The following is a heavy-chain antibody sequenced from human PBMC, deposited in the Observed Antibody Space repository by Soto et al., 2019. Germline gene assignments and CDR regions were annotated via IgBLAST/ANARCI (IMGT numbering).Heavy chain of an antibody. CDR1: GFSLSTTGVA. CDR2: IYWDDDK. D-gene: IGHD6-19*01. CDR3: AHSPYNSAWSHFEY. J-gene: IGHJ4*02. V-gene: IGHV2-5*02. Sequence: QITLKESGPTLVKPTQTLTLTCTFSGFSLSTTGVAVGWIRQRPGKALEWLAIIYWDDDKRYSPSLKTRLTITKDTSQNQVVLTMTTIYPEDTATYICAHSPYNSAWSHFEYWCQGTLVTV.